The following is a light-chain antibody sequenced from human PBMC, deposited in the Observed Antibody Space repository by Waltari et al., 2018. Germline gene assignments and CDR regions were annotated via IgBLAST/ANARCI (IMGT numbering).Light chain of an antibody. Sequence: DIVMTQSPDSLAVSLGERATINRKSSQSVLYSSNNKNSLSWYQQKPGQPPKLLNYGAPTRESGVPDRFSGSGSGTDFTLTISSLQAEDVAVYYCHQYYNTPFTFGPGTKVDIK. CDR1: QSVLYSSNNKNS. V-gene: IGKV4-1*01. CDR3: HQYYNTPFT. J-gene: IGKJ3*01. CDR2: GAP.